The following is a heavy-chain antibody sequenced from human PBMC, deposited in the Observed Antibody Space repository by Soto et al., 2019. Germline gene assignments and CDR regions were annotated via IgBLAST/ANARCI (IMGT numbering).Heavy chain of an antibody. CDR1: GFTFSNYA. CDR3: ATAPTVTSDYDDY. D-gene: IGHD4-17*01. CDR2: ISGRGNYT. J-gene: IGHJ4*02. Sequence: QPGGSLRLSCTASGFTFSNYAMNWVRQAPGKGLEWVSGISGRGNYTYYADSVKGRFTISRDNSKNTLYVQMNSLRAADTAVYYCATAPTVTSDYDDYWGQGTLVTVSS. V-gene: IGHV3-23*01.